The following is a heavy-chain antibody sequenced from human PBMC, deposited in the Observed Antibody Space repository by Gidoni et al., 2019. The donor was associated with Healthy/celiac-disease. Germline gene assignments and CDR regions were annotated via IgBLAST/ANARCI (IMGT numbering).Heavy chain of an antibody. V-gene: IGHV3-21*01. CDR1: GFTFSSYS. CDR2: ISSSSSYI. D-gene: IGHD3-22*01. J-gene: IGHJ4*02. CDR3: ASPNYYDSSGYDY. Sequence: SGFTFSSYSMNWVRQAPGKGLEWVSSISSSSSYIYYADSVKGRFTISRDNAKNSLYLQMNSLRAEDTAVYYCASPNYYDSSGYDYWGQGTLVTVSS.